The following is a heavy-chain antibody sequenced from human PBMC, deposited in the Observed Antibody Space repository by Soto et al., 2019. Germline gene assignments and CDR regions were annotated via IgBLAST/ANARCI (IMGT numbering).Heavy chain of an antibody. Sequence: SETLSLTCSVSGVPTSNFYWSWIRQPPGKGLEWIGYIYSSGSTNYNPSLKSRVTMSLDTSKNQFSLKLSSVTAADTAVYYCARGGAPVNWFDPWGQGTLVTVSS. J-gene: IGHJ5*02. CDR1: GVPTSNFY. CDR2: IYSSGST. CDR3: ARGGAPVNWFDP. D-gene: IGHD1-26*01. V-gene: IGHV4-59*12.